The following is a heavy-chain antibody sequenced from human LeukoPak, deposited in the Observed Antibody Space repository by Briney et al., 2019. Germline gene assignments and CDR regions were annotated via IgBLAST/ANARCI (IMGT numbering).Heavy chain of an antibody. V-gene: IGHV4-39*02. D-gene: IGHD4-23*01. J-gene: IGHJ4*02. CDR1: GGSISSSSYY. CDR2: IYYSGST. Sequence: SETLSLTCTVSGGSISSSSYYWGWIRQPPGKGLEWIGTIYYSGSTYYNPSLKSRVTISVDTSKNQFSLKLSSVTAADTAVYYCARDLLNEGNHLDYWGQGTLVTVSS. CDR3: ARDLLNEGNHLDY.